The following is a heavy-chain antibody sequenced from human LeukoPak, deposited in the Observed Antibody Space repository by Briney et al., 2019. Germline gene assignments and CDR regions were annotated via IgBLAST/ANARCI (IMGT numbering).Heavy chain of an antibody. D-gene: IGHD2-2*01. J-gene: IGHJ6*02. CDR2: ISSSGGTI. CDR3: ARDKCSSTICYYYYGMDV. CDR1: GFTFSSYE. Sequence: GGSLRLSCAASGFTFSSYEMNWVRQAPGKGREWVSYISSSGGTIYYADSVKGRFTISRDNAKNSLYLQMNSLRAEDTAVYYCARDKCSSTICYYYYGMDVWGQGTTVTVSS. V-gene: IGHV3-48*03.